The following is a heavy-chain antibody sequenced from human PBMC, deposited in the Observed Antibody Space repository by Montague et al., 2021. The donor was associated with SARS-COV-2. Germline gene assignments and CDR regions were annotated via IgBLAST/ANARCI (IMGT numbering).Heavy chain of an antibody. CDR3: ASLPRITIFGVVIHFDY. J-gene: IGHJ4*02. D-gene: IGHD3-3*01. V-gene: IGHV4-39*01. CDR2: IDYSGST. Sequence: SETLSLTCTVSGGSISSSSYYWGWIRQPPGKGLEWIGSIDYSGSTYYNPSLKSRVTISVDTSKNQFSLKLSSVTAADTAVYYCASLPRITIFGVVIHFDYWGQGTLVTVSS. CDR1: GGSISSSSYY.